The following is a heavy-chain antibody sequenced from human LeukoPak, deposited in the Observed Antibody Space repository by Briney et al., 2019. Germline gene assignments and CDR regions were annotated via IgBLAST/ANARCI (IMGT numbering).Heavy chain of an antibody. Sequence: SETLSLTCTVSGGSISSGGYYWSWIRQHPGKGLEWIGYIYYSGSTYYNPSLESRVTISVDTSKNQFSLKLSSVTAADTAVYYCARGERQSSGWYGEGNWFDPWGQGTLVTVSS. CDR2: IYYSGST. V-gene: IGHV4-31*03. D-gene: IGHD6-19*01. CDR1: GGSISSGGYY. J-gene: IGHJ5*02. CDR3: ARGERQSSGWYGEGNWFDP.